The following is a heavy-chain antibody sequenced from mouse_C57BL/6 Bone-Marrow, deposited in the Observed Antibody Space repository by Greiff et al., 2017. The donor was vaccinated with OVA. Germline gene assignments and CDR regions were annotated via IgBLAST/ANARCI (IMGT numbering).Heavy chain of an antibody. CDR2: IYPRSGNT. J-gene: IGHJ3*01. CDR1: GYTFTSYG. V-gene: IGHV1-81*01. Sequence: QVQLQQSGAELARPGASVKLSCKASGYTFTSYGISWVKQRTGQGLEWIGEIYPRSGNTYYNEKFKGKATLTADKSSSTAYMELRSLTSEDSAVYFCAKRSPNQAWFAYWGQGTLVTVSA. CDR3: AKRSPNQAWFAY.